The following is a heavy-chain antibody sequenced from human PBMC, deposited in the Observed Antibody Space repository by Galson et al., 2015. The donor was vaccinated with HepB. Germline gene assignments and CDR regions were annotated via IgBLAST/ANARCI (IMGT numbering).Heavy chain of an antibody. CDR3: ARGRTGSGWYPGFDY. CDR1: GFTFSSYG. D-gene: IGHD6-19*01. CDR2: IWYDGSNK. J-gene: IGHJ4*02. V-gene: IGHV3-33*01. Sequence: SLRLSCAASGFTFSSYGMHWVRQAPGKGLEWVAVIWYDGSNKYYADSVKGRFTISRDNSKNTLYLQMNGLRAEDTAVYYCARGRTGSGWYPGFDYWGQGTLVTVSS.